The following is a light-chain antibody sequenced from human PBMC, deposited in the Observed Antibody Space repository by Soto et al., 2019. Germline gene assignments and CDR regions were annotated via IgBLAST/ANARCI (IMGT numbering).Light chain of an antibody. CDR3: SSYTTRSTLYV. J-gene: IGLJ1*01. V-gene: IGLV2-14*01. Sequence: QSVLTQPASVSGSPGQSITVSCTGTSSDIGGYNYVSWYQQHPGKAPKLMVYEVTNRPSGVSDSFSGSKSGNTASLTISGLQSDDEGYYYCSSYTTRSTLYVFGTGNKLTAL. CDR2: EVT. CDR1: SSDIGGYNY.